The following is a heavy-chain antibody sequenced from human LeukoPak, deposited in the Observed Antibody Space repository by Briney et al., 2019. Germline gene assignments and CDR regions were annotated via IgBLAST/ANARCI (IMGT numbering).Heavy chain of an antibody. Sequence: PSETLSLTCAVYGGSFSGYYWSWIRQPPGKGLEWIGNIYYRGSTYFNPSLKSRVTMSVDTSKIQFSLRLSSVTAADTARYFCARLSAPGSSWFGGNFDYWGQGTLVTVSS. CDR1: GGSFSGYY. CDR3: ARLSAPGSSWFGGNFDY. J-gene: IGHJ4*02. V-gene: IGHV4-34*01. D-gene: IGHD6-13*01. CDR2: IYYRGST.